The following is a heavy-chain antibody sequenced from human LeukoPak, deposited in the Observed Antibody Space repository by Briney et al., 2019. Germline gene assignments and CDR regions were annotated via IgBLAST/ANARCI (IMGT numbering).Heavy chain of an antibody. Sequence: GASVKVSCKASGGTFSSYAISWVRQAPGQGLEWMGRIIPILGIANYAQKFQGRVTITADESTSTAYMELSSLRSEDTAVYYCTGSSWYGSTDYWGQGTLVTVSS. CDR2: IIPILGIA. J-gene: IGHJ4*02. CDR3: TGSSWYGSTDY. CDR1: GGTFSSYA. D-gene: IGHD6-13*01. V-gene: IGHV1-69*04.